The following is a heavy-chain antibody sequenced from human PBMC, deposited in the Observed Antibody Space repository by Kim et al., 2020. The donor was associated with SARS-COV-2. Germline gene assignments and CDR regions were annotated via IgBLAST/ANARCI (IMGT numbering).Heavy chain of an antibody. CDR2: INHSGST. Sequence: SETLSLTCTVSGGSISDYYWSWIRQSPGKGLGWIGEINHSGSTNYNPSLKSRVTISVDTSKNQFSLKLSSVTAADTAVYYCARVPYCSSTSCLTRRNYY. V-gene: IGHV4-34*01. J-gene: IGHJ6*01. CDR3: ARVPYCSSTSCLTRRNYY. CDR1: GGSISDYY. D-gene: IGHD2-2*01.